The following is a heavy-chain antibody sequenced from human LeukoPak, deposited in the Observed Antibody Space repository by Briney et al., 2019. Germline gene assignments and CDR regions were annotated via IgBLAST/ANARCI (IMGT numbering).Heavy chain of an antibody. Sequence: SETLSLTCTVSGGSIRSGGDYWSWIRQHPGKGLEWIGYTHYSESTYYNPSLRSRVTISVDTSKNQFSLKLNSVTAADTAVYFCARGHEDYDSSGYYRFDYWGQGTLVTVSS. V-gene: IGHV4-31*03. CDR1: GGSIRSGGDY. CDR2: THYSEST. J-gene: IGHJ4*02. D-gene: IGHD3-22*01. CDR3: ARGHEDYDSSGYYRFDY.